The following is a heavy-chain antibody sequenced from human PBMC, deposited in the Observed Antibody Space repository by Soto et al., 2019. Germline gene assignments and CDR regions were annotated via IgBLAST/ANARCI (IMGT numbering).Heavy chain of an antibody. V-gene: IGHV3-9*01. J-gene: IGHJ6*03. CDR1: GFTFDDYA. CDR2: ISWNSGSI. CDR3: AKGLGGSGTHYYYYMDV. Sequence: GGSLRLSCAASGFTFDDYAMHWVRQAPGKGLEWVSGISWNSGSIGYADSVKGRFTISRDNAKNSLYLQMNSLRAEDTALYYCAKGLGGSGTHYYYYMDVWGKGTTVTVSS. D-gene: IGHD3-10*01.